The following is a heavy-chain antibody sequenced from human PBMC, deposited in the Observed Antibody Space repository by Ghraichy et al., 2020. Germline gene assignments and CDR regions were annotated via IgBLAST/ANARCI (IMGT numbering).Heavy chain of an antibody. J-gene: IGHJ4*02. CDR2: IWYDGSNQ. CDR3: ARGNALSAYFDF. CDR1: GFTFSTYG. Sequence: AGSLRLSCAASGFTFSTYGMHWVRRAPGKGLEWVAVIWYDGSNQYYADSVKGRFTISRDNSKNTLYLQMNSLRAEDTAVFYCARGNALSAYFDFWGQGTLVTVSS. V-gene: IGHV3-33*01. D-gene: IGHD5/OR15-5a*01.